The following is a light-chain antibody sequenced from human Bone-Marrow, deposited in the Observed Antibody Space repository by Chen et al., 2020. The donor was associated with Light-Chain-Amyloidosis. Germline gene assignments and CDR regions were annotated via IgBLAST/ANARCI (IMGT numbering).Light chain of an antibody. CDR2: EDS. Sequence: SYELTQPPSVSVSPGQTARITRSGDALPKKYAFWYQQKSGQAPVLVIYEDSKRPSGIPERFSGSSSGTMATWTISGAQVEDEADYYCYSTDSSGNHLWVFGGGTKLTVL. V-gene: IGLV3-10*01. CDR3: YSTDSSGNHLWV. J-gene: IGLJ3*02. CDR1: ALPKKY.